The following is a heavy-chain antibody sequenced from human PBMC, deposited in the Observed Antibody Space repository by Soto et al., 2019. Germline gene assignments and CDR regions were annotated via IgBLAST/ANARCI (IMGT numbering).Heavy chain of an antibody. CDR3: PYGFRWADIGGIYY. J-gene: IGHJ6*01. V-gene: IGHV1-69*12. Sequence: QVQLVQSGAEVKKPGSSVKVSCKASGGTFSNYAFSWVRQAPGQGLEWLGGIMPIFGRADYAQKFRGRVTITADESTRTSKMELSGLRSDEPADYYGPYGFRWADIGGIYY. CDR1: GGTFSNYA. CDR2: IMPIFGRA. D-gene: IGHD3-10*01.